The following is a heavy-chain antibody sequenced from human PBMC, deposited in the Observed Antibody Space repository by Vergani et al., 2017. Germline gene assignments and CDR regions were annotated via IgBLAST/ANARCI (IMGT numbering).Heavy chain of an antibody. D-gene: IGHD2-2*01. V-gene: IGHV3-23*01. J-gene: IGHJ4*02. CDR2: ASGRGGTT. CDR1: GLTFRSHA. CDR3: AKGGFAIVVAAAPYYFDS. Sequence: EVQLLQSGGGLVQPGGSLRVSCAVSGLTFRSHAMSWVRQAPGKGLVWGPTASGRGGTTYYAYPVKGRFTVSRDNSKDTLSLQMNSLRADDPAIYDCAKGGFAIVVAAAPYYFDSWGQGTLVTVSS.